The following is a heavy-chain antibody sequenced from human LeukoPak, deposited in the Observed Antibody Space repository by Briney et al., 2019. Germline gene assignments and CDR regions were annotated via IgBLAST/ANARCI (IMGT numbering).Heavy chain of an antibody. Sequence: PSETLSLTCGVSGGSLSGYYWSWIRQPPGKGLEWIGEISHSRSTNFNPSLKSRVIISLDTSKSQFSLRLSSVTAADTAVYYCARSPPNYDNSSYYDHFDYWGQGTLVTVSS. D-gene: IGHD3-22*01. CDR3: ARSPPNYDNSSYYDHFDY. CDR2: ISHSRST. CDR1: GGSLSGYY. J-gene: IGHJ4*02. V-gene: IGHV4-34*01.